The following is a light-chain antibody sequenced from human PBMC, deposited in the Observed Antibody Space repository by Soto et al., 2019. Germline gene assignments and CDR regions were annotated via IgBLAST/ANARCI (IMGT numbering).Light chain of an antibody. J-gene: IGKJ4*01. CDR3: QQANSFRLT. Sequence: DIQMTQSPSPVSASVGDRVSITSRASQHISNWLAWYQQKPGRAPKLLIYTGSSLQSGVPSRFSGTGSGTDFTLTISSLQAEDFATYDCQQANSFRLTLGGGTEVEIK. CDR1: QHISNW. V-gene: IGKV1-12*01. CDR2: TGS.